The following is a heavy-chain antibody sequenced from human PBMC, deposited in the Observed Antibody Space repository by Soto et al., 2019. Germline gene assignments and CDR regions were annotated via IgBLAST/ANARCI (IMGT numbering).Heavy chain of an antibody. CDR3: AREGNWDPLDPLAI. V-gene: IGHV3-11*06. D-gene: IGHD7-27*01. CDR2: ISSSSSYT. Sequence: GGSLRLSCAASGFTFSDYYMSWIRQAPGKGLEWVSYISSSSSYTNYADSVKGRFTISRDNAKNSLYLQMNSLRAEDAAVYYCAREGNWDPLDPLAIWGQGTMVTVSS. CDR1: GFTFSDYY. J-gene: IGHJ3*02.